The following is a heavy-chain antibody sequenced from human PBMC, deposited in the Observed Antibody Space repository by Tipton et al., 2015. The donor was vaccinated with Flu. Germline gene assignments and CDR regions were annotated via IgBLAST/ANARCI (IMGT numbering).Heavy chain of an antibody. J-gene: IGHJ5*02. D-gene: IGHD2-8*02. CDR3: ARVDIVLVPSGSKENGFDP. V-gene: IGHV4-4*07. CDR1: GGFLSGYY. Sequence: TLSLTCNVSGGFLSGYYWSWIRQPAGKGLEWIGRIYTSGSTSYNPTHKSRVTMSVDTSKNQFSLKLSSVTAADTAVYYCARVDIVLVPSGSKENGFDPWSQRILVAVSS. CDR2: IYTSGST.